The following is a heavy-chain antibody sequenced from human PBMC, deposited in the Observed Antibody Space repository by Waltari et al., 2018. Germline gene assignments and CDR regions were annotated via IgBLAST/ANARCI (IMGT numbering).Heavy chain of an antibody. CDR1: GGFIMSYH. V-gene: IGHV4-59*01. J-gene: IGHJ4*02. CDR2: ISDTGDT. D-gene: IGHD5-12*01. Sequence: QVLLHEPGPGLVKPSEHLSLTCSVSGGFIMSYHWRWIRQPPGKGLEWIGSISDTGDTNFNPSLHSRVTMSVDTSKNQFSLKLSSLAPADTAVYYCTRGGGYSGFPLWGQGALVTVPS. CDR3: TRGGGYSGFPL.